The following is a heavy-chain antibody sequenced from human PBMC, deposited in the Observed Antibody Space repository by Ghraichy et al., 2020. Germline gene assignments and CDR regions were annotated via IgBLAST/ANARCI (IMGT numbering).Heavy chain of an antibody. D-gene: IGHD3-10*01. CDR3: ARDITMVQGVRDAFDI. CDR1: GYSISSGYY. Sequence: SETLSLTCAVSGYSISSGYYWGWIRPPPGKGLEWIGSIYHSGSTYYNPSLKSRVTISVDTSKNQFSLKMSSVTAADTAVYYCARDITMVQGVRDAFDIWGQGTMVTVSS. CDR2: IYHSGST. J-gene: IGHJ3*02. V-gene: IGHV4-38-2*02.